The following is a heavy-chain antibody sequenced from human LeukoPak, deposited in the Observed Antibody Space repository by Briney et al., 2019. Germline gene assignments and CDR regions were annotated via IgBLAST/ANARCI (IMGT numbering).Heavy chain of an antibody. Sequence: GGSLRLSCAASGFTFSAYWMSWVRQAPGKGLEWVANMKKDGSEKYYVDSVKGRFTISRDNAKNSLDLQMNSLRAEDTAVYYCANSRYDSSGYYGIIGYWGQGTLVTVSS. V-gene: IGHV3-7*01. J-gene: IGHJ4*02. CDR2: MKKDGSEK. CDR1: GFTFSAYW. D-gene: IGHD3-22*01. CDR3: ANSRYDSSGYYGIIGY.